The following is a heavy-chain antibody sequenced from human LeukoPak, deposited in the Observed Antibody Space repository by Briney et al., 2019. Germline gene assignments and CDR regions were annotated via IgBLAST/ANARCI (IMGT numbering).Heavy chain of an antibody. CDR3: ASANWGSSFDY. Sequence: SQTLSLTCTVSGGSISSGSYYWSWTRQPAGEGLEWIGRIYTSGSTNYNPSLKSRVTISVDTSKTQFSLKLSSVTAADTAVYYCASANWGSSFDYWGQGTLVTVSS. CDR1: GGSISSGSYY. V-gene: IGHV4-61*02. D-gene: IGHD3-16*01. J-gene: IGHJ4*02. CDR2: IYTSGST.